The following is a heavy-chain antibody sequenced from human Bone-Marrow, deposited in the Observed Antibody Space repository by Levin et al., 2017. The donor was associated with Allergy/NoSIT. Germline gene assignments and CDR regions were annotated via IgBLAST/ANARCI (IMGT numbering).Heavy chain of an antibody. CDR3: AKDDYGDFKDPGGSGLFDY. CDR2: ISYDGSNK. V-gene: IGHV3-30*18. D-gene: IGHD4-17*01. CDR1: GFTFSSYG. J-gene: IGHJ4*02. Sequence: GGSLRLSCAASGFTFSSYGMHWVRQAPGKGLEWVAVISYDGSNKYYADSVKGRFTISRDNSKNTLYLQMNSLRAEDTAVYYCAKDDYGDFKDPGGSGLFDYWGQGTLVTVSS.